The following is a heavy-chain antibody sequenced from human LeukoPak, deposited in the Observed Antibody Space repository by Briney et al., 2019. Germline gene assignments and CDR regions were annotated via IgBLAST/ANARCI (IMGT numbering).Heavy chain of an antibody. Sequence: GGSLRLSCAGSGFIFSSYWMHWVRQAPGKGLMWVSRIKTDGSTKYYADSVKGRFTVSRDNAKNTLYLQMNSVRPEDTAVFYCARATAGSRNAFDIWGQGTMVTVSS. CDR1: GFIFSSYW. CDR3: ARATAGSRNAFDI. D-gene: IGHD6-13*01. CDR2: IKTDGSTK. J-gene: IGHJ3*02. V-gene: IGHV3-74*01.